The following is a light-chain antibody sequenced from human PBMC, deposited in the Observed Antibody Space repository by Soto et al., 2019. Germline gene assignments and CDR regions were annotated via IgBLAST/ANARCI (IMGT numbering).Light chain of an antibody. CDR3: QHYNSYSEA. CDR1: QTSSSW. Sequence: DIQMTQSPSTLSGSVGERVTITCRASQTSSSWLAWYQQKPGKAPKLLIYKASTINSGIPARFSGSGSGTEFTLTISSLQPDDFATYYCQHYNSYSEAFGQGTKVDIK. CDR2: KAS. J-gene: IGKJ1*01. V-gene: IGKV1-5*03.